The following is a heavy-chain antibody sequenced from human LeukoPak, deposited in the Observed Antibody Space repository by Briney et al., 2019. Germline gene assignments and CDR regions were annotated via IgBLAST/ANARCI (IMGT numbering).Heavy chain of an antibody. CDR2: MNPNSGNT. J-gene: IGHJ6*02. CDR1: VYTFTSYD. V-gene: IGHV1-8*01. Sequence: ASVNVSFKSSVYTFTSYDISWVRQATGQGLEWMGWMNPNSGNTGYAQKFQGRVTMTRNTSISTAYMELSSLRSEDTAVYYCAGTLVLLWFGSYGMDVWGQGTTVTVSS. D-gene: IGHD3-10*01. CDR3: AGTLVLLWFGSYGMDV.